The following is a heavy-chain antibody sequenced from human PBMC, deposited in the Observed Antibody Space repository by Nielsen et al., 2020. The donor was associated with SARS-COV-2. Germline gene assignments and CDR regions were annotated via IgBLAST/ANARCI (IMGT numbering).Heavy chain of an antibody. CDR3: ARDLEY. CDR1: GFTFSNYW. J-gene: IGHJ4*02. V-gene: IGHV3-74*01. CDR2: INSDGRST. Sequence: GESLKISCAASGFTFSNYWMNWVRQAPGKGLVWVSRINSDGRSTNYADSVKGRFTISRDNSKNTLYLQMNSLRAEDTAVYYCARDLEYGGQGTLVTVSS.